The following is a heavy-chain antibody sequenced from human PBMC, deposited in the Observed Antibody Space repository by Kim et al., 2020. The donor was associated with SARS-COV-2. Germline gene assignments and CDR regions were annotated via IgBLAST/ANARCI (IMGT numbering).Heavy chain of an antibody. CDR2: IYYSGST. D-gene: IGHD3-10*01. V-gene: IGHV4-39*01. J-gene: IGHJ6*02. CDR3: ARLGEYYGSGSPYYYYYGMGV. Sequence: SETLSLTCTVSGGSISSSSYYWGWIRQPPGKGLEWIGSIYYSGSTYYNPSLKSRVTISVDTSKNQFSLKLSSVTAADTAVYYCARLGEYYGSGSPYYYYYGMGVWGQGTTVTVSS. CDR1: GGSISSSSYY.